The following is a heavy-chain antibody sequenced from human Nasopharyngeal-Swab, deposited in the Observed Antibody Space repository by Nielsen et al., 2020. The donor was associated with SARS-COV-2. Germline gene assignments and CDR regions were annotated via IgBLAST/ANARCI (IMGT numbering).Heavy chain of an antibody. D-gene: IGHD3-16*01. V-gene: IGHV3-74*01. CDR1: GFTLSNYW. J-gene: IGHJ3*02. Sequence: GGSLNLSCAASGFTLSNYWIHWVRQTPGKGLLWVSRINTDASRTSYADSVKGRFTISRDNAKNTVYLQMNSLRGEDTAVYYCTRVDVHDAFDMWGQGTMVTVSS. CDR2: INTDASRT. CDR3: TRVDVHDAFDM.